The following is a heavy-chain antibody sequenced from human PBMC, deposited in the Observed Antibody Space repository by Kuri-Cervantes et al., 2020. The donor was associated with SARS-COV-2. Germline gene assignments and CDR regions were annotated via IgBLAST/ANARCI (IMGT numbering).Heavy chain of an antibody. Sequence: SEILSLTCTVSGGSISSYYWSWIRQPPGKGLEWIGYIYYSGSTNYNPSLKSRVTISVDTSKNQFSLKLSSVTAADTAVYYCARENWNYFDYWGQGTLVTVSS. V-gene: IGHV4-59*01. CDR3: ARENWNYFDY. CDR2: IYYSGST. CDR1: GGSISSYY. D-gene: IGHD1-1*01. J-gene: IGHJ4*02.